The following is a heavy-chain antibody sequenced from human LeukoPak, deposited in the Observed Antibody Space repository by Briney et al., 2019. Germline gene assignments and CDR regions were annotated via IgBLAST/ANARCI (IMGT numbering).Heavy chain of an antibody. CDR1: GGSISSGGYY. D-gene: IGHD5-12*01. V-gene: IGHV4-31*03. Sequence: SETLSLTCTVSGGSISSGGYYWSWIRQHPGKGLEWIGYIYYSGSTYYNPSLKSRVTISVDTSKNQFSLKLSSVTAADTAVYYCARVGYDSATYGMDVRGQGTTVTVSS. CDR2: IYYSGST. CDR3: ARVGYDSATYGMDV. J-gene: IGHJ6*02.